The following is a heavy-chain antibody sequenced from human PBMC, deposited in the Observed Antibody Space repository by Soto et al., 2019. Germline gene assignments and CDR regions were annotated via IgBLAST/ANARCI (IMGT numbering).Heavy chain of an antibody. CDR2: IYYSGST. J-gene: IGHJ6*02. Sequence: PSETLSLTCTVSGGSISSSSYYWGWIRQPPGKGLEWIGSIYYSGSTYYNPSLKSRVTISVDTSKNQFSLKLSSVTAADTAVYYCARAPGEIRYFDWFSGYYYGLDVWGQGTTVTVSS. CDR3: ARAPGEIRYFDWFSGYYYGLDV. CDR1: GGSISSSSYY. V-gene: IGHV4-39*01. D-gene: IGHD3-9*01.